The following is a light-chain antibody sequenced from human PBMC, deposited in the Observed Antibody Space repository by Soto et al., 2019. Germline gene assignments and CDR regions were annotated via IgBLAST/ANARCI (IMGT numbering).Light chain of an antibody. CDR2: DVT. Sequence: QSALTQPASVSGSPGQSITISCTGTSSDVGGYNYVSWYQQHPGKAPKLMIYDVTNRPSGVFNRFSGSKSGNTASLTISGLQAEDEADYYCSSYTSDTTLDVVFGGGTKLTVL. CDR3: SSYTSDTTLDVV. J-gene: IGLJ2*01. V-gene: IGLV2-14*01. CDR1: SSDVGGYNY.